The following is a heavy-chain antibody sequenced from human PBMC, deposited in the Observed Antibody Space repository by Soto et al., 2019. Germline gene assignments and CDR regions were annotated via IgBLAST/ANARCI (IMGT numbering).Heavy chain of an antibody. D-gene: IGHD3-10*01. CDR3: AKEGFGGGWFCH. CDR1: GGTISNYV. Sequence: ASVKVSCKASGGTISNYVINWVRQAPGQGPEWMGGIIPIFGTANYAQKFQGRVTITADEATSTAHMELSSLRFEDTAVYYCAKEGFGGGWFCHWGQGALVTVSS. V-gene: IGHV1-69*13. CDR2: IIPIFGTA. J-gene: IGHJ5*02.